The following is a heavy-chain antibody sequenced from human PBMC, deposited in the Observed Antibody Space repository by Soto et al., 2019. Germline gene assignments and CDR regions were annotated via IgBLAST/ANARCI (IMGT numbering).Heavy chain of an antibody. V-gene: IGHV4-59*08. D-gene: IGHD3-22*01. Sequence: PSETLTLTCTVTGGSISSYYWRWIRQPPGKGLEWIGYIYYSGSTNYNPSLKSRVTISVDTSKNQFSLKLSSVTAADTAVYYCARHTWVTYYYDSSGSTTPLDIWGQGTMVTVS. J-gene: IGHJ3*02. CDR2: IYYSGST. CDR1: GGSISSYY. CDR3: ARHTWVTYYYDSSGSTTPLDI.